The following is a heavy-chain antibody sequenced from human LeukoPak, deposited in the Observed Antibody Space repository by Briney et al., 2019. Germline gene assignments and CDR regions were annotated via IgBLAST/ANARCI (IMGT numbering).Heavy chain of an antibody. D-gene: IGHD2/OR15-2a*01. V-gene: IGHV4-4*07. J-gene: IGHJ6*03. CDR2: IYTSGTI. CDR1: GGSISSYY. Sequence: NPSETLSLTCTVSGGSISSYYWSWIRQPAGTALEWIGRIYTSGTITYNPSLKSRVAMSVDTSKNQISPKVSSVTAADTAVYYCARLGEYQYYMDVWGKGTTVTISS. CDR3: ARLGEYQYYMDV.